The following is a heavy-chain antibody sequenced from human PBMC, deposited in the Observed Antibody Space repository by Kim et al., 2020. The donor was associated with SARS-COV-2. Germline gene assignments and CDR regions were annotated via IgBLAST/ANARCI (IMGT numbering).Heavy chain of an antibody. J-gene: IGHJ5*02. D-gene: IGHD6-13*01. Sequence: SETLSLTCAVHGGSFSDYYWSWIRQSPGKGLEWIGEINHSGATNYNASLKRRVTISLDTSKTQFSLKLSSVTAADTAVYYCARGQQLVRNFFFDPWAREP. CDR1: GGSFSDYY. V-gene: IGHV4-34*01. CDR2: INHSGAT. CDR3: ARGQQLVRNFFFDP.